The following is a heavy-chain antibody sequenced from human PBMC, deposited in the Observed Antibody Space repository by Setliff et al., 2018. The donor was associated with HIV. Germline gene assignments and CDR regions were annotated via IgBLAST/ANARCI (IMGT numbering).Heavy chain of an antibody. CDR3: ARDVGKRYYGSGSYPEESDY. V-gene: IGHV1-18*01. D-gene: IGHD3-10*01. CDR2: ISGYSGNT. Sequence: ASVKVSCKASGYTFTSYGVSWVRQAPGHGLEWMGWISGYSGNTNYAQKLQGRVTMTTDTSTSTAYMELSSLRSDDTAVYYCARDVGKRYYGSGSYPEESDYWGQGTLVTVSS. CDR1: GYTFTSYG. J-gene: IGHJ4*02.